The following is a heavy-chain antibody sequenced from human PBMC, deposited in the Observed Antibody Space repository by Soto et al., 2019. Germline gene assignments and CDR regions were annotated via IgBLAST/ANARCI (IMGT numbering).Heavy chain of an antibody. Sequence: PSETLSLTCTFSGSSIIGYNSPWIRQSPERGLAWIGYIHYSGSANYNPSLNSRLNMSVDRSKSRFSFKLASVTAADTAVYYCARGIGGSGLNWFDTWGQGTLVTVSS. J-gene: IGHJ5*02. V-gene: IGHV4-59*12. CDR3: ARGIGGSGLNWFDT. CDR1: GSSIIGYN. D-gene: IGHD6-19*01. CDR2: IHYSGSA.